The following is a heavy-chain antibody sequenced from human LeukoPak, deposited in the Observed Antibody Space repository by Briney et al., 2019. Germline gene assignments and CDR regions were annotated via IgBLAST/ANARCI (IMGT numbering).Heavy chain of an antibody. CDR3: ARHLIAVAGTGSVFDI. D-gene: IGHD6-19*01. CDR1: GGSISSGDYY. V-gene: IGHV4-30-4*01. Sequence: SETLSLTCTVSGGSISSGDYYWSWIRQPPGKGLEWIGYIYYSGSIYYNPSLKSRVTISLDTSKNQFSLKLSSVTAADTAVYYCARHLIAVAGTGSVFDIWGQGTTVTVSS. J-gene: IGHJ3*02. CDR2: IYYSGSI.